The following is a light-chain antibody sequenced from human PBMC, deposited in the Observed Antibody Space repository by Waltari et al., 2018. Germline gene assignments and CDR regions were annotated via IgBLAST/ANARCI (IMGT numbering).Light chain of an antibody. J-gene: IGLJ2*01. CDR2: VNG. CDR1: ISNIETNT. Sequence: QSVLTQPPSVSATPGQTVTISCSGSISNIETNTVNWYQHLPGTAPKLLIYVNGQRPSGVPDRFSAAKSGTSASLAISGLQSEDEAYYYCAVWDDSLNGPVFGGGTKLTAL. V-gene: IGLV1-44*01. CDR3: AVWDDSLNGPV.